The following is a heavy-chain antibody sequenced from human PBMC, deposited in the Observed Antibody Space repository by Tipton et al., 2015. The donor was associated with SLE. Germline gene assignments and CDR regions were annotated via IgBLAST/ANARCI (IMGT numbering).Heavy chain of an antibody. Sequence: QLVQSGAEVKKPGSSVKVSCKASGGTFSSYAISWVRQAPGQGLEWMGGIIPIFGTANYAQKFQGRVTIIADKSTSTAYMELSSLRSDDTAVYYCARGQNYDFWSGYYSYFDYWGQGTLVTVSS. CDR2: IIPIFGTA. CDR1: GGTFSSYA. D-gene: IGHD3-3*01. CDR3: ARGQNYDFWSGYYSYFDY. V-gene: IGHV1-69*06. J-gene: IGHJ4*02.